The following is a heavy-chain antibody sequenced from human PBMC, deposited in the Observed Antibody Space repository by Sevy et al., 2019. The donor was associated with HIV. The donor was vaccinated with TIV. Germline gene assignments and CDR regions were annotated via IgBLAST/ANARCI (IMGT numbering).Heavy chain of an antibody. J-gene: IGHJ5*02. D-gene: IGHD5-12*01. CDR2: ISAYNGNT. CDR1: GYTFTSYG. V-gene: IGHV1-18*04. Sequence: ASVKVSYKASGYTFTSYGISWVRQAPGQGLEWMGWISAYNGNTNYAQKLQGRVTMTTDTSTSTAYMELRSLRSDDTAVYYCARDGVEMATITSSWWFDPWGQGTLVTVSS. CDR3: ARDGVEMATITSSWWFDP.